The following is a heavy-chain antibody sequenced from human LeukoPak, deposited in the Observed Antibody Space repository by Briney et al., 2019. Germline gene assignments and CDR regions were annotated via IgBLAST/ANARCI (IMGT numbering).Heavy chain of an antibody. D-gene: IGHD6-13*01. V-gene: IGHV4-61*05. CDR1: GGSISSSSYY. CDR3: ARGHRRYITSYNKYYYYMDV. Sequence: NPSETLSLTCTVSGGSISSSSYYWGWIRQPPGKGLEWIGYIYYSGSTNYNASLKSRVTISEDTSKNQFSLKLSSVTAADTAVYYCARGHRRYITSYNKYYYYMDVWGKGTTVTVSS. CDR2: IYYSGST. J-gene: IGHJ6*03.